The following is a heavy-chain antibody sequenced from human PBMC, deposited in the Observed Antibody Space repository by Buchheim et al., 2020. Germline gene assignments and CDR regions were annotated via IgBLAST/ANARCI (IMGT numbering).Heavy chain of an antibody. V-gene: IGHV4-59*01. D-gene: IGHD3-3*01. CDR2: INYSGST. J-gene: IGHJ4*02. Sequence: QVQLQESGPGLVKPSETLSLTCTVSDGSLSHYYWNWVRQPPGKGLEWIGYINYSGSTSYNPSLKSRVTVSIDMSKNQFPLQLSSVTAADTAMYYCARDLELGYWGQG. CDR1: DGSLSHYY. CDR3: ARDLELGY.